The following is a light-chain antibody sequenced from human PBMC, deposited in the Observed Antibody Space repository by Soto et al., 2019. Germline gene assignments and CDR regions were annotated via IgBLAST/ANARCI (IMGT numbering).Light chain of an antibody. V-gene: IGKV3-15*01. CDR3: QQYNQWPLT. CDR2: GAS. J-gene: IGKJ4*01. CDR1: QSVNSY. Sequence: ETVMTQSPATLSVSPGERATLSCRAGQSVNSYLAWYQQKPGQAPRLLNRGASARATGIPARFSGSGSGTEFTLTISSLQSEDFAVYYCQQYNQWPLTFGGGTKVDIK.